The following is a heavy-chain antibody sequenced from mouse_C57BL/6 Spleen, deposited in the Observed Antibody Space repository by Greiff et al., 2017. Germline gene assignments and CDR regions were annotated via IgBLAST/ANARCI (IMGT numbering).Heavy chain of an antibody. J-gene: IGHJ4*01. V-gene: IGHV5-16*01. CDR1: GFTFSDYY. CDR2: INYDGSST. CDR3: ARWGDAMDY. Sequence: EVQLVESEGGLVQPGSSMKLSCTASGFTFSDYYMAWVRQVPEKGLEWVANINYDGSSTYYLDSLKSRFIISRDNAKNILYLQMSSLKSEDTATYYCARWGDAMDYWGQGTSVTVSS.